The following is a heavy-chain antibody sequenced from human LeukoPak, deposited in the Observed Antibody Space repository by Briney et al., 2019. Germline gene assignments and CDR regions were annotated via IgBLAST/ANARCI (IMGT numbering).Heavy chain of an antibody. CDR3: ARVTGSIDY. CDR2: MNPQSGYT. D-gene: IGHD1-26*01. CDR1: GYTFTSYD. V-gene: IGHV1-8*01. Sequence: ASVKVSCKASGYTFTSYDINWVRQATRQGVEWMGWMNPQSGYTGYAQKFQGRVTMTRDTSISTAYMELGSLRSEDTAVYYCARVTGSIDYWGQGTLVTVSS. J-gene: IGHJ4*02.